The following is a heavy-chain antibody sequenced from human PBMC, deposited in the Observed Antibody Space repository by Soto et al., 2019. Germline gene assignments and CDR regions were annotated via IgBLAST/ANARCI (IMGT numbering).Heavy chain of an antibody. CDR1: GFTFSSHG. CDR3: ARGSPRNTDFDY. J-gene: IGHJ4*02. CDR2: IWYDGSNK. Sequence: PGGSLRLSCAASGFTFSSHGMHWVRQAPGKGLEWVAVIWYDGSNKYYADSVKGRFTISRDNSKNTLYLQMNSLRAEDTTVYYCARGSPRNTDFDYWGQGTLVTVSS. V-gene: IGHV3-33*01.